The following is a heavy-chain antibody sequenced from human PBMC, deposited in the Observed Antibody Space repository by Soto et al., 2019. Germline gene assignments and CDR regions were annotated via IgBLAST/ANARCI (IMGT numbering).Heavy chain of an antibody. CDR1: SFTFNMSA. J-gene: IGHJ5*01. CDR3: AKEKNFWSGTTAFDS. V-gene: IGHV3-23*01. Sequence: EVQMLESGGDLVQPGGSLRLSCADSSFTFNMSAMSWVRQAPGKGLEWVSGISGSGGSTYYTDSVKGRFTISRDNSKNTLFVQMDRLGAEDTAVYYCAKEKNFWSGTTAFDSWGQGTLVTVSS. CDR2: ISGSGGST. D-gene: IGHD3-3*01.